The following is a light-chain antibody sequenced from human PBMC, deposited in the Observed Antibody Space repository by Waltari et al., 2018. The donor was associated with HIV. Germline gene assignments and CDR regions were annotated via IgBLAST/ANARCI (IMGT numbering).Light chain of an antibody. CDR2: RNN. Sequence: QSVLTQPPSASGTPGQRVTISCSGSSSNIGSNYVYWYQQVPGTAPKLLRYRNNQRPSGVPDRFYGSKSGTSASRAISGLRSEDEAEYYCASWDASLSGHYVFGPGTRVTVL. V-gene: IGLV1-47*01. J-gene: IGLJ1*01. CDR1: SSNIGSNY. CDR3: ASWDASLSGHYV.